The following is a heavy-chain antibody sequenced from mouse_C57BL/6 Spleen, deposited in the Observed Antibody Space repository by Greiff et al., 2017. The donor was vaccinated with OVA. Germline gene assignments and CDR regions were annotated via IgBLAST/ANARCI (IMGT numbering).Heavy chain of an antibody. V-gene: IGHV3-6*01. J-gene: IGHJ2*01. CDR3: AREGENYYGSSYVDY. Sequence: EVQLKESGPGLVKPSQSLSLTCSVTGYSITSGYYWNWIRQFPGNKLEWMGNISYDGSNNYNPSLKNRISITRDTSKNQFFLKLNSVTTEDTATYYCAREGENYYGSSYVDYWGQGTTLTVSS. D-gene: IGHD1-1*01. CDR1: GYSITSGYY. CDR2: ISYDGSN.